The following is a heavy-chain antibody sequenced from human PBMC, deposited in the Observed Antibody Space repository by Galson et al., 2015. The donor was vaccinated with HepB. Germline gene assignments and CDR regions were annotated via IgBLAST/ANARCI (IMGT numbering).Heavy chain of an antibody. CDR3: ARHSYYDYSMDV. V-gene: IGHV4-59*08. CDR2: IYYSGST. CDR1: GGSMSSHY. Sequence: ETLSLTCTVSGGSMSSHYWRWIRQPPGKGLEWIGYIYYSGSTNYNPSLNSRLSISVDMSKNQFSLKLRSVTAADTAVYFCARHSYYDYSMDVWGHGATVTVSS. J-gene: IGHJ6*02.